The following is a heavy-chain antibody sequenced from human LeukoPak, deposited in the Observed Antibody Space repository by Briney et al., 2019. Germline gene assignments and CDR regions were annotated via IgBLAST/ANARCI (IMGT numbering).Heavy chain of an antibody. CDR2: IYYSGST. J-gene: IGHJ6*02. V-gene: IGHV4-30-4*01. CDR1: GGSISSGDYY. D-gene: IGHD2-8*01. Sequence: PSETLSLTCTVSGGSISSGDYYWSWIRQPPGKGLEWIGYIYYSGSTYYNPSLKSRVTISVDMSKNQFSLKLSSVTAADTAVYYCARCTGYYYYGMDVWGQGTTVTVSS. CDR3: ARCTGYYYYGMDV.